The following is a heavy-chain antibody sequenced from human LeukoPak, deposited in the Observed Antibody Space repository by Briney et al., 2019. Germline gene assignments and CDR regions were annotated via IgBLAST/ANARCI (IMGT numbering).Heavy chain of an antibody. CDR2: INPNSGGT. CDR1: GYTFTGYY. Sequence: ASVKVSCKASGYTFTGYYMHWVRQAPGQGLEWMGRINPNSGGTNYAQKFQGRVTMTRDTSISTAHMELSRLRSDDTAVYYCARGGRGVTHDLDYWGQGTLVTVSS. J-gene: IGHJ4*02. V-gene: IGHV1-2*06. D-gene: IGHD2-21*02. CDR3: ARGGRGVTHDLDY.